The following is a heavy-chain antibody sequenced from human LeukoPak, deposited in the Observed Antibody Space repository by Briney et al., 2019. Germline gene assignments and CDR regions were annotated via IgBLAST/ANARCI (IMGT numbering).Heavy chain of an antibody. CDR1: GFTFSTYG. Sequence: GRPLRLSCAASGFTFSTYGMHWVRQAPGKGLEWVAVIWYDGNNKEYADSVKGRFTISRDNSKSTLSLQMNSLRVEDTGMYYCARVNCRSSSCYLASYFFDSWGQGTLVTVSS. J-gene: IGHJ5*01. CDR2: IWYDGNNK. CDR3: ARVNCRSSSCYLASYFFDS. V-gene: IGHV3-33*01. D-gene: IGHD2-2*01.